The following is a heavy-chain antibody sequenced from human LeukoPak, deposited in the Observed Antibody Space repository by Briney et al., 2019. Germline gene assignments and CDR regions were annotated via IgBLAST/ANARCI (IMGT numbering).Heavy chain of an antibody. J-gene: IGHJ6*02. CDR3: ARDRTVVVPYYYYGMDV. CDR1: GYTFTGYY. D-gene: IGHD2-2*01. Sequence: LWASVKVSCKASGYTFTGYYMHWVRQAPGQGLEWMGWINPNSGGTNYAQEFQGRVTMTRDTSISTAYMELSRLRSDDTAVYYCARDRTVVVPYYYYGMDVWGQGTTVTVSS. CDR2: INPNSGGT. V-gene: IGHV1-2*02.